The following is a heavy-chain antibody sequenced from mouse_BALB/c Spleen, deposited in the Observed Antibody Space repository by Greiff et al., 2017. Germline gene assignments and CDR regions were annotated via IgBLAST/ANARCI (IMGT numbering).Heavy chain of an antibody. Sequence: VQLQQSGAELARPGASVKLSCKASGYTFTDYYMHWVKQRPEQGLEWIGWIDPENGDTEYAPKFQGKATMTADTSSNTAYLQLSSLTSEDTAVYYCNARGNLDYWGQGTTLTVSS. V-gene: IGHV14-4*02. CDR2: IDPENGDT. D-gene: IGHD2-1*01. J-gene: IGHJ2*01. CDR3: NARGNLDY. CDR1: GYTFTDYY.